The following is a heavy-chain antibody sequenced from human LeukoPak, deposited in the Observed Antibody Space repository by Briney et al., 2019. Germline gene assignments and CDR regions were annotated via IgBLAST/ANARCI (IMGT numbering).Heavy chain of an antibody. Sequence: GASVKVSCTASGYTFTGYYMHWVRQAPGQGLEWMGWINPNSGGTNYAQKFQGRVTMTRDTSISTAYMELSRLRSDDTAVYYCAADRLSRADYMDFWGKGTTVTVSS. CDR2: INPNSGGT. J-gene: IGHJ6*03. D-gene: IGHD6-6*01. CDR1: GYTFTGYY. CDR3: AADRLSRADYMDF. V-gene: IGHV1-2*02.